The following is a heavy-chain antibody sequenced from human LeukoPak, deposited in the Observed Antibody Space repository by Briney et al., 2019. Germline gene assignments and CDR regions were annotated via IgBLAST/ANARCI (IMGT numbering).Heavy chain of an antibody. CDR1: GGSISSRSFY. CDR3: ARISYGDYLLGKDYFDF. CDR2: IYYSGRT. Sequence: SETLSLTCTVSGGSISSRSFYWGWIRQPPGRGLEWIGNIYYSGRTYYNPSLQSRVTISVDTSKNQFSLKLSSVTAADTAVYYCARISYGDYLLGKDYFDFWGQGTLVTVSS. D-gene: IGHD4-17*01. J-gene: IGHJ4*02. V-gene: IGHV4-39*07.